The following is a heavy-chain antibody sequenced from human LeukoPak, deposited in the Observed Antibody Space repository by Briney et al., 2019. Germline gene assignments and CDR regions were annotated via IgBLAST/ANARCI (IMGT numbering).Heavy chain of an antibody. D-gene: IGHD3-9*01. CDR1: GYTFTGYY. J-gene: IGHJ6*02. Sequence: GASVKVSCKASGYTFTGYYMHWVRQAPGQGLEWMGWINPNSGGTNYAQKFQGRVTMTRNTSISTAYMELSSLRSEDTAVYYCARLRLRYFDWSPDYYYYYGMDVWGQGTTVTVSS. CDR3: ARLRLRYFDWSPDYYYYYGMDV. V-gene: IGHV1-2*02. CDR2: INPNSGGT.